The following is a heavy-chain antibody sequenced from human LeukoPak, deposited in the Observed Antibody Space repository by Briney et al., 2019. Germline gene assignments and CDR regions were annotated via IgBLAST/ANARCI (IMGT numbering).Heavy chain of an antibody. V-gene: IGHV1-2*02. CDR2: INPNSGGT. J-gene: IGHJ4*02. D-gene: IGHD3-9*01. CDR1: GYTFTDYF. CDR3: AAARLTGYHFAIY. Sequence: ASVKVSCKASGYTFTDYFMHWVRQAPGQGLEWMGWINPNSGGTNFAQKFQGRVTLTRDMSISSAYMELSRVRSDDTAVYYCAAARLTGYHFAIYWGQGTLVTVSS.